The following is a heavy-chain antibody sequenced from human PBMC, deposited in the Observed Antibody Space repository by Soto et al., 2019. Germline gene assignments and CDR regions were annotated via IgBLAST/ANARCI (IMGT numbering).Heavy chain of an antibody. Sequence: QVQLVQARDEVKKPGASVKVSCKASGYTFTSYDISWVRQAPGQGLEWMGWMSTSNGNTNYAQKLQGRVTMTTDTSTSTANMELRSLRPDDTAVYFCARDRNWVDPWGQGTLVTVS. V-gene: IGHV1-18*01. CDR3: ARDRNWVDP. CDR2: MSTSNGNT. CDR1: GYTFTSYD. J-gene: IGHJ5*02.